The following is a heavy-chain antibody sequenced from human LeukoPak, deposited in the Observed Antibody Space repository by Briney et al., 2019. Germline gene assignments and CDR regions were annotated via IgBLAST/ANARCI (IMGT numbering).Heavy chain of an antibody. CDR2: IRYNGNDQ. CDR1: GFIFNTYG. Sequence: GGSLRLSCAASGFIFNTYGMHWVRQAPGKGLQWVAFIRYNGNDQFYADSVKGRFTISRDNSKDTVFLQMNSLRLEDTAVYHCAKLLRDATIYDFWGHGALVTVSS. CDR3: AKLLRDATIYDF. D-gene: IGHD3/OR15-3a*01. V-gene: IGHV3-30*02. J-gene: IGHJ4*01.